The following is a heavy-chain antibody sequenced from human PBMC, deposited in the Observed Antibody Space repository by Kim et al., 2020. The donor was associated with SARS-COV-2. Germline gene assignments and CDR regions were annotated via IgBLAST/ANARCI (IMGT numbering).Heavy chain of an antibody. CDR3: AKEAYGSSGYYYYFDY. CDR2: ISWNSGSI. CDR1: GFTFDDYA. V-gene: IGHV3-9*01. D-gene: IGHD3-22*01. Sequence: GGSLRLSCAASGFTFDDYAMHWVRQAPGKGLEWVSGISWNSGSIGYADSVKGRFTISRDNAKNSLYLQMNSLRAEDTALYYCAKEAYGSSGYYYYFDYWGQGTLVTVSS. J-gene: IGHJ4*02.